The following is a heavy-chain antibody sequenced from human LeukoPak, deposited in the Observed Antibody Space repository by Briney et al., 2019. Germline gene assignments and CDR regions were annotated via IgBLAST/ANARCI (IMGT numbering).Heavy chain of an antibody. CDR1: GFPFSNAW. Sequence: GGSLSLSCPASGFPFSNAWMSWVRQAPGKGLAWVGRIKSKTDGGPPDYAAPGKGKFTISRDGSKNTLHLRMNRLKTEDTAVYYCTTDLNPDWVQGTLVTVCS. J-gene: IGHJ4*02. CDR2: IKSKTDGGPP. CDR3: TTDLNPD. V-gene: IGHV3-15*01.